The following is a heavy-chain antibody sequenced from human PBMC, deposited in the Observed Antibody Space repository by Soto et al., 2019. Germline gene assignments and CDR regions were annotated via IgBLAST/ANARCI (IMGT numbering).Heavy chain of an antibody. CDR3: AKDQASGQGSFDS. CDR1: GFTFNIYV. Sequence: LRLSCAASGFTFNIYVMHWVRQAPDKGLEWVALISYDGSSQYYADSVKGRFTISRDNSKNTLFLQMNSLRADDTAVYYCAKDQASGQGSFDSWGQGTLVTVSS. V-gene: IGHV3-30*18. J-gene: IGHJ4*02. CDR2: ISYDGSSQ.